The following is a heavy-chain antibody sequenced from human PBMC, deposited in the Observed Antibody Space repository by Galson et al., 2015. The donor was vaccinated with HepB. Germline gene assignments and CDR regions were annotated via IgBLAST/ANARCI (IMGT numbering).Heavy chain of an antibody. J-gene: IGHJ4*02. V-gene: IGHV3-30*03. D-gene: IGHD6-19*01. CDR3: ATGGGWTFDY. CDR1: GFTFSSYG. CDR2: ISYDGSNK. Sequence: SLRLSCAASGFTFSSYGMHWVRQAPGKGLEWVAVISYDGSNKYYADSVKGRFTISRDNSKNTLYLQMNSLRAEDTAVYYCATGGGWTFDYWGQGTLVTVSS.